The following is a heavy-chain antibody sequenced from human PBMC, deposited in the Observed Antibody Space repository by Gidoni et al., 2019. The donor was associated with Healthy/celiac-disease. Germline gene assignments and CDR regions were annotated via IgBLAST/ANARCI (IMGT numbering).Heavy chain of an antibody. CDR2: ISYDGSNK. V-gene: IGHV3-30*03. CDR3: AREGQWLGAFDI. Sequence: QVQLVESGGGVVQPGRSLRLSCAASGFTFSSYGMHWVRQAPGKGLEWVAVISYDGSNKYYADSVKGRFTISRDNSKNTLYLQMNSLRAEDTAVYYCAREGQWLGAFDIWGQGTMVTVSS. J-gene: IGHJ3*02. D-gene: IGHD6-19*01. CDR1: GFTFSSYG.